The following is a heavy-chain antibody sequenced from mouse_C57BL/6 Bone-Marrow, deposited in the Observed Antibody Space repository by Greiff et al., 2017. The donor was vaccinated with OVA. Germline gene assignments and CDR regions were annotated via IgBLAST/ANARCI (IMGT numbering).Heavy chain of an antibody. D-gene: IGHD1-1*01. Sequence: VQLQESGAELVKPGASVKISCKASGYAFSSYWMNWVKQRPGKGLEWIGQIYPGDGDTNYNGKFKGKATLTADKSSSTAYMQLSSLTSEDSAVYFCARATVGEGWYFDVWGTGTTVTVSS. J-gene: IGHJ1*03. CDR3: ARATVGEGWYFDV. CDR2: IYPGDGDT. CDR1: GYAFSSYW. V-gene: IGHV1-80*01.